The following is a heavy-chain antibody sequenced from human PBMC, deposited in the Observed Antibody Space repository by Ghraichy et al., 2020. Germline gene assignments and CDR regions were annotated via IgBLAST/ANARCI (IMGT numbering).Heavy chain of an antibody. D-gene: IGHD7-27*01. CDR3: ARDLHWAFDN. J-gene: IGHJ4*02. CDR1: GFTFSDYS. CDR2: IRSSSGGI. Sequence: GGSLRLSCAASGFTFSDYSMNWVRQAPGKGLEWISWIRSSSGGIVYADSVKGRFTISAGNAKSSVYLQMNSLRDEDTAVYYCARDLHWAFDNGGPGTLVTVSS. V-gene: IGHV3-48*02.